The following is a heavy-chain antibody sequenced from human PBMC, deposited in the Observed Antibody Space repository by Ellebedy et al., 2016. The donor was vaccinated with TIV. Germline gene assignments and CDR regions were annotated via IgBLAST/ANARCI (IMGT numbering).Heavy chain of an antibody. CDR2: IFYSGST. CDR1: GDSMRSQY. Sequence: MPGGSLRLSCTVSGDSMRSQYWSWIRQPPGKGLEWIGSIFYSGSTNYNSSLKNRVSISVDMSKNQFSLKVNSVPAADTAVYYCARQGSSGSWSYYGMDVWGQGTTVTVSS. V-gene: IGHV4-59*08. CDR3: ARQGSSGSWSYYGMDV. J-gene: IGHJ6*02. D-gene: IGHD3-10*01.